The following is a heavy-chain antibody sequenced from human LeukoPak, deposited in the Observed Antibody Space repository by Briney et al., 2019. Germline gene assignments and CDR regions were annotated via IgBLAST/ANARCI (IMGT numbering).Heavy chain of an antibody. J-gene: IGHJ6*02. CDR2: IIPIFGIA. CDR1: GGTFSSYA. D-gene: IGHD3-22*01. Sequence: GASVKVSCKASGGTFSSYAISWVRQAPGQGLEWMGRIIPIFGIANYAQKFQGRVTITADKSTSTAYMELSSPRSEDTAVYYCASTPSGYSSGVYYYGMDVWGQGTTVTVSS. V-gene: IGHV1-69*04. CDR3: ASTPSGYSSGVYYYGMDV.